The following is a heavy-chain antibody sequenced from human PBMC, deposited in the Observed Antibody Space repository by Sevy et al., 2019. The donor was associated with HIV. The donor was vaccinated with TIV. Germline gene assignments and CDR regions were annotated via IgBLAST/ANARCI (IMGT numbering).Heavy chain of an antibody. V-gene: IGHV3-48*01. Sequence: GGSLRLSCAASGFTFSSYSMNWVRQAPGKGLEWVSYISSSSTIYYADSVKGRFTISRDNAKNSLYLQMNSLRAEDTAVYYCAREGDSSGYYDYWGQGTLVTVSS. CDR1: GFTFSSYS. CDR3: AREGDSSGYYDY. CDR2: ISSSSTI. D-gene: IGHD3-22*01. J-gene: IGHJ4*02.